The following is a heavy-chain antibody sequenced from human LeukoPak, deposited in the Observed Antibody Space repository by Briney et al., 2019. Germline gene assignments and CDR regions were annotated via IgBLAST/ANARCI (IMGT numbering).Heavy chain of an antibody. D-gene: IGHD2-21*01. CDR2: ISGSGGST. J-gene: IGHJ4*02. Sequence: SGGSLRLSCAASGFTFSSYAMSWVRRAPGKGLEWVSAISGSGGSTDYADSVKGRFTISRDNSKNTLYLQMNSLRAEDTAVYYCAKDFFVSALPRSFDYWGQGTLVTVSS. CDR3: AKDFFVSALPRSFDY. CDR1: GFTFSSYA. V-gene: IGHV3-23*01.